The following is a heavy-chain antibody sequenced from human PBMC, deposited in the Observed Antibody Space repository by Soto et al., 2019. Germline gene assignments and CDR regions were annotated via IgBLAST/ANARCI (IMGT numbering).Heavy chain of an antibody. CDR3: AKGALASITIFGGGLEVFDY. J-gene: IGHJ4*02. D-gene: IGHD3-3*01. CDR2: ISGSGGST. Sequence: EVQLLESGGGLVQPGGSLRLSCAASGFTFSSYAMSWVRQAPGKGLEWVSAISGSGGSTYYADSVKGRFTISRDNSNNTLYLQMNSLRAEDTAVYYCAKGALASITIFGGGLEVFDYWGQGTLVTVSS. CDR1: GFTFSSYA. V-gene: IGHV3-23*01.